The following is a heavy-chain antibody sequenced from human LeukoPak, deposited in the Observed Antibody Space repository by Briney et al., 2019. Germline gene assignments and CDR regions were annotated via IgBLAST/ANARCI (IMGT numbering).Heavy chain of an antibody. V-gene: IGHV1-8*03. CDR2: MNPNSGNT. CDR1: GYTFTSYD. J-gene: IGHJ6*03. CDR3: ARAQVLRFLEWSRPYYYMDV. Sequence: ASVKVSCKASGYTFTSYDINWVRQATGQGLEWMGWMNPNSGNTGYAQKFQGRVTITRNTSISTAHMELSSLRSEDTAVYYCARAQVLRFLEWSRPYYYMDVWGKGTTVTVSS. D-gene: IGHD3-3*01.